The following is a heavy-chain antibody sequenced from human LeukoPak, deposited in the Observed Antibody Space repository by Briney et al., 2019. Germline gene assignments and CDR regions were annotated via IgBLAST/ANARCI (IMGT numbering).Heavy chain of an antibody. J-gene: IGHJ4*02. V-gene: IGHV3-23*01. CDR1: GFTFSSYA. Sequence: GGSLRLSCAASGFTFSSYAMSWVRQAPGKGLEWVSAISGSGGSTYYADSVKGRFTISRDNSKNTLYLQMNSLRVEDTAVYYCPKDAPDTNLEWLLHTLIPFPPFDYWGQGTLVTVSS. D-gene: IGHD3-3*01. CDR3: PKDAPDTNLEWLLHTLIPFPPFDY. CDR2: ISGSGGST.